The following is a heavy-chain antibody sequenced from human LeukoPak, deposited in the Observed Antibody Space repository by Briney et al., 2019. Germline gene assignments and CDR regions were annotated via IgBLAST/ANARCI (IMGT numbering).Heavy chain of an antibody. CDR3: ARDALGDYFDY. Sequence: PSETLSLTCTVSGGSFSSGSYYWSWIRQPPGKGLEWIGYIYYSGSTNYNPSLKSRVTISVDTSKNQFSLKLSSVTAADTAVYYCARDALGDYFDYWGQGTLVTVSS. CDR2: IYYSGST. J-gene: IGHJ4*02. CDR1: GGSFSSGSYY. V-gene: IGHV4-61*01.